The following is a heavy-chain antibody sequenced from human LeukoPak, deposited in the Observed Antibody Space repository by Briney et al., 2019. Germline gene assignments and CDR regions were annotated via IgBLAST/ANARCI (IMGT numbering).Heavy chain of an antibody. Sequence: SETLSLTCAVSGGSISSSSYYWGWIRQPPGKGLEWIGSIYYSGSTYYNPSLKSRVTISVDTSKNQFSLKLSSVTAADTAVYHCARRNGQDIVATFRRRYYFDYWGQGTLVTVSS. V-gene: IGHV4-39*07. CDR2: IYYSGST. CDR3: ARRNGQDIVATFRRRYYFDY. CDR1: GGSISSSSYY. J-gene: IGHJ4*02. D-gene: IGHD5-12*01.